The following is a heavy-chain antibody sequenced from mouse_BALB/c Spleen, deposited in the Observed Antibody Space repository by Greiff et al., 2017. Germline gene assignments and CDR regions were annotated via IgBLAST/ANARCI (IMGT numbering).Heavy chain of an antibody. CDR3: VRDSSGYDYFDY. J-gene: IGHJ2*01. CDR2: IWTGGGT. Sequence: VKLQESGPGLVAPSQSLSITCTVSGFSLTSYDISWIRQPPGKGLEWLGVIWTGGGTNYNSAFMSRLSISKDNSKSQVFLKMNSLQTDDTAIYYCVRDSSGYDYFDYWGQGTTLTVSS. CDR1: GFSLTSYD. V-gene: IGHV2-9-2*01. D-gene: IGHD3-1*01.